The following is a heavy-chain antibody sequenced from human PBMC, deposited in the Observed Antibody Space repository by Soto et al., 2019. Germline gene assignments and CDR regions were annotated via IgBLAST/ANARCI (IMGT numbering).Heavy chain of an antibody. V-gene: IGHV1-69*12. Sequence: QVQLVQSGAEVKKPGSSVTVSCKASGGTFGSSAISWVRQAPGQGLEWMGGIIPIFPTPDYAQKFQGRVTIAADDATSTAYMELTRLGSGDTAVYYCARDKDRLPFGGNSCYAVDVWGQGTTVTVSS. CDR3: ARDKDRLPFGGNSCYAVDV. D-gene: IGHD5-12*01. CDR2: IIPIFPTP. J-gene: IGHJ6*02. CDR1: GGTFGSSA.